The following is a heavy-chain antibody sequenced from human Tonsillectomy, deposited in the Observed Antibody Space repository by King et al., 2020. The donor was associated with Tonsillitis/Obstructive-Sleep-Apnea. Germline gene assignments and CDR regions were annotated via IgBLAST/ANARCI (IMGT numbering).Heavy chain of an antibody. J-gene: IGHJ4*02. CDR2: ISYDGSNK. CDR3: ARVGFDY. V-gene: IGHV3-30*01. Sequence: QLVQSGGGVVQPGRSLRLSCAASGFTFSSYAMHWGRQAPGKGLEWVAVISYDGSNKYYADSVKGRFTISRDNSKNTLYLQMNSLRAEDTAVYYCARVGFDYWGQGTLVTVSS. CDR1: GFTFSSYA.